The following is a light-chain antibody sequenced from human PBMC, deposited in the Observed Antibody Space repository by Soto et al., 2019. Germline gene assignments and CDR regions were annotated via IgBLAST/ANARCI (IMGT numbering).Light chain of an antibody. CDR2: DAS. CDR3: QQSYSSPPK. CDR1: QSVRSW. V-gene: IGKV1-5*01. Sequence: DIQLSQSPATLYTSLRDRLPITFRDSQSVRSWLVWYQQKPGTAPKLLIFDASRLESGAPSRFSGSASGTEFTLTIISVQPDDFATYYCQQSYSSPPKFGQGTKVEIK. J-gene: IGKJ1*01.